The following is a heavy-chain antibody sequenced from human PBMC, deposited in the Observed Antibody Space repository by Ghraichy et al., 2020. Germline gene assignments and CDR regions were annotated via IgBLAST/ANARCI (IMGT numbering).Heavy chain of an antibody. Sequence: SETLSLTCAVYGGSFSGYYWSWIRQPPGKGLEWIGEINHSGSTTYNPSLKSRVTISVDTSKNQFSLKLCPVTAADTAVYYCARTRGIAVAGYFDYWGQGTLVTVSS. J-gene: IGHJ4*02. CDR1: GGSFSGYY. CDR2: INHSGST. V-gene: IGHV4-34*01. CDR3: ARTRGIAVAGYFDY. D-gene: IGHD6-19*01.